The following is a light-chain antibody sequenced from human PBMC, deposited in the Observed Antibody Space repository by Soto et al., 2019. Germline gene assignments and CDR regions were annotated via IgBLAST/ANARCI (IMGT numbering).Light chain of an antibody. V-gene: IGLV1-40*01. CDR3: QSYDSSLSGSV. CDR2: GNS. J-gene: IGLJ2*01. CDR1: SSNIGAGYD. Sequence: QSVLTQPPSVSGAPGQRVTISCTWSSSNIGAGYDVHWYQQLPATAPKLLIYGNSNRPSGVPDRFSGSKSGTSASLAITGLQAEDEADYSCQSYDSSLSGSVFGGGTKLTVL.